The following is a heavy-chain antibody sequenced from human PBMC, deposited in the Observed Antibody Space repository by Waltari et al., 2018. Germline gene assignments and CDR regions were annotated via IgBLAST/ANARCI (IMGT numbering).Heavy chain of an antibody. CDR1: GGSISSSY. Sequence: QVQLQESGPGLVKPSETLSLTCTVSGGSISSSYWRWIRQPPGKGLEWIGYIYYSGSTNYNPSLKSRVTISVDTSKNQFSLKLSSVTAADTAVYYCAAPIGSDAFDIWGQGTMVTVSS. CDR3: AAPIGSDAFDI. V-gene: IGHV4-59*01. D-gene: IGHD3-22*01. CDR2: IYYSGST. J-gene: IGHJ3*02.